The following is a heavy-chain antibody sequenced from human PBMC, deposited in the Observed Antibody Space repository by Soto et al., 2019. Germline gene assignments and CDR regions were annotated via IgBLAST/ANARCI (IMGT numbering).Heavy chain of an antibody. CDR3: ARAGDWNYVQDF. Sequence: GGSLRLSCAASGFTFTSYRIHWVRQAPGKGLVWVARINSDGTRINYADSVKGRFTISRDNAKNTVFLQMNSLGDEDSAVYFCARAGDWNYVQDFWGQGTLVTVSS. J-gene: IGHJ4*02. CDR2: INSDGTRI. CDR1: GFTFTSYR. V-gene: IGHV3-74*01. D-gene: IGHD1-7*01.